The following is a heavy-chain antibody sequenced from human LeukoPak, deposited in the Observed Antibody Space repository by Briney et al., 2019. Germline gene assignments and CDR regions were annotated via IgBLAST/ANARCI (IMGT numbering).Heavy chain of an antibody. Sequence: GGSLRLSCVASGFIFNNYAIHWVRQAPGKGLEWVAVISDDGVKNLYADSVRGRFILSRDNSKNTVDVQMNSLRPEDTAVYYCARVLPHYDFWSIIDYWGQGTLVTVSS. CDR2: ISDDGVKN. J-gene: IGHJ4*02. V-gene: IGHV3-30-3*01. CDR3: ARVLPHYDFWSIIDY. D-gene: IGHD3-3*01. CDR1: GFIFNNYA.